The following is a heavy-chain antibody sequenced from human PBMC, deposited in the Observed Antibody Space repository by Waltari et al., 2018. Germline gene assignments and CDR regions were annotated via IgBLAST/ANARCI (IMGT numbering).Heavy chain of an antibody. D-gene: IGHD5-18*01. Sequence: EVQLEQSGAEVKKPGESLKISCNGSGYSFAKYWIGWVRQMPGKGLEWMGVMYPGDSNTTYSLSFQGQVTISADTSISTAYLQWSSLKASDTAIYFCARQNIHSYGYGYFDFWGQGTLVTVSS. J-gene: IGHJ4*02. CDR1: GYSFAKYW. V-gene: IGHV5-51*01. CDR3: ARQNIHSYGYGYFDF. CDR2: MYPGDSNT.